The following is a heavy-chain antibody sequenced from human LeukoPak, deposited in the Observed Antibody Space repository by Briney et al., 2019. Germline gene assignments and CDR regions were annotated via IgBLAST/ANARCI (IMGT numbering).Heavy chain of an antibody. Sequence: SQTLSLTCALSGDNVSSKNSAWNWIRQSPLRGLEWLGRTYYRSKWSRDYAVSVRSRIAINPDTSKYQFSLQLNSVTPEDTAVYYCARDLNGDFSLDSWGQGTLVTVSS. J-gene: IGHJ4*02. CDR2: TYYRSKWSR. CDR3: ARDLNGDFSLDS. V-gene: IGHV6-1*01. CDR1: GDNVSSKNSA. D-gene: IGHD4-17*01.